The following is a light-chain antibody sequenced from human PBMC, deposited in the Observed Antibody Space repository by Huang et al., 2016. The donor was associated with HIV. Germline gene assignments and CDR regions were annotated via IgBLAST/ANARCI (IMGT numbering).Light chain of an antibody. CDR3: LQHAGDSFS. J-gene: IGKJ4*01. Sequence: DIQMTQSPSTMSASVGDRVTITWRASQGIHDYLAWFQQKPGKAPKRLIYAVSSLQSGVPSRFSGSGAGKEFTLTINSLQPEDFATYYCLQHAGDSFSFGGGTKVEMK. CDR1: QGIHDY. CDR2: AVS. V-gene: IGKV1-17*03.